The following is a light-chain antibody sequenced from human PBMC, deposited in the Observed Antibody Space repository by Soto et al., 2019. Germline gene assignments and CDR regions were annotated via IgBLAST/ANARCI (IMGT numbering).Light chain of an antibody. J-gene: IGLJ1*01. CDR2: DDN. CDR3: GSWDSSLSAYV. Sequence: QSVLTQPPSVTGAPGQRVTISCTGSNSSIGAGHAVHWYRQFPGTAPKLPIYDDNKRPSGIPDRFSGSKSGTSATLGITGFQTGDEADYYCGSWDSSLSAYVFGTGTKV. V-gene: IGLV1-51*01. CDR1: NSSIGAGHA.